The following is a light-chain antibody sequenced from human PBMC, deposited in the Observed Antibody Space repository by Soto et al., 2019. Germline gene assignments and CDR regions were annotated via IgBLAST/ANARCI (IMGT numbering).Light chain of an antibody. CDR2: DVS. J-gene: IGLJ2*01. V-gene: IGLV2-11*01. CDR1: SSDVGGYNY. CDR3: CSYAASYPVV. Sequence: QSALTQPRSVSGSPGQSVTISCTGTSSDVGGYNYVSWYQQHPGKAPKLMIYDVSKRPSGVPDRFSGSKSGNTASLSISGLQGEDCSDEYCCSYAASYPVVFGGGTKLPAL.